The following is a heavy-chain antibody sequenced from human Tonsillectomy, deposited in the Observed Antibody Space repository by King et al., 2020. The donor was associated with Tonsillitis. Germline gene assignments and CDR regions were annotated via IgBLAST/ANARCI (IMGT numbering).Heavy chain of an antibody. D-gene: IGHD3-16*01. CDR2: ISPSSGGT. J-gene: IGHJ4*02. CDR3: AGGPYPEGPFDD. V-gene: IGHV1-2*02. CDR1: GYTFTDYF. Sequence: VQLVQSGAEVKKPGASVKVSCTASGYTFTDYFLHWVRQAPGHGLEWMGWISPSSGGTNNAQKFLNRVTMSRDTSISTAYMELNSLRADDTAIYYCAGGPYPEGPFDDWGQGILVTVSS.